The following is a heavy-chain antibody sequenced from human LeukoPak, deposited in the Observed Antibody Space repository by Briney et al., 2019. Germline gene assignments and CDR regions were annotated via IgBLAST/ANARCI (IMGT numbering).Heavy chain of an antibody. V-gene: IGHV4-34*01. CDR3: ARENSHYDILTGYYNVGYDY. D-gene: IGHD3-9*01. CDR2: INHSGST. J-gene: IGHJ4*02. CDR1: GGSFSGYY. Sequence: PSETLSLTCAVYGGSFSGYYWSWIRQPPGKGLEWIEEINHSGSTNYNPSLKSRVTISVDTSKNQFSLKLSSVTAADTAVYYCARENSHYDILTGYYNVGYDYWGQGTLVTVSS.